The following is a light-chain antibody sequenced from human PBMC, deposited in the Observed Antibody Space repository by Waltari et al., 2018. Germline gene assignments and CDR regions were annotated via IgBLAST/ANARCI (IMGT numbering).Light chain of an antibody. V-gene: IGKV3-15*01. Sequence: SCRASQSVPTNLAWYQQKPGLPPRLLIYGASTRATGVPARFSGSGSGTEFTLIISSLQSEDFAVYYCQQYHQRPPWTFGQGTKVEIK. J-gene: IGKJ1*01. CDR1: QSVPTN. CDR3: QQYHQRPPWT. CDR2: GAS.